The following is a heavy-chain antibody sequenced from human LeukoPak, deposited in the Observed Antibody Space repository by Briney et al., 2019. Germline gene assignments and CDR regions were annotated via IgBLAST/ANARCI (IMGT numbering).Heavy chain of an antibody. CDR1: GFTFDDYG. V-gene: IGHV3-20*04. CDR2: INWNGGST. CDR3: ARDRGDIVVVTDAFDI. D-gene: IGHD2-21*02. J-gene: IGHJ3*02. Sequence: GGSLRLSCAASGFTFDDYGMSWVRQAPGKGLEWVSGINWNGGSTGYADSVKGRFAISRDNAKNSLYLQMNSLRAEDTAVYYCARDRGDIVVVTDAFDIWGQGTMVTVSS.